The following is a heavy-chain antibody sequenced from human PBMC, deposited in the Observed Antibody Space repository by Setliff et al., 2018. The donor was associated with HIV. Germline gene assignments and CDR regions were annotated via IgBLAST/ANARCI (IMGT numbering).Heavy chain of an antibody. V-gene: IGHV4-30-4*08. CDR2: IYYSGTT. J-gene: IGHJ6*02. Sequence: NPSETLSLTCTVSGDSISSGDYYWSWVRQPPGKGLEWIGNIYYSGTTYYSPSLKSRVTISVNKSKNQFSLKLRSVTAADTAVYYCALGYSSSWTGDGPTLYYGMDVWGQGTTVTVSS. CDR3: ALGYSSSWTGDGPTLYYGMDV. CDR1: GDSISSGDYY. D-gene: IGHD6-13*01.